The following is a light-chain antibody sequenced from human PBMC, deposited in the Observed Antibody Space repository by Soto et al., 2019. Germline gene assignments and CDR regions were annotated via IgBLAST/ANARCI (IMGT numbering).Light chain of an antibody. Sequence: EIVLTQSPGTLSLSPGERAALSCRASQRLSSSSLAWYQQKPGQAPRLLISDASNRATGIPDRFSGSGSGTDFTLTISRLEPEDFAVYYCQQYGSSGTFGQGTKVAIK. CDR3: QQYGSSGT. CDR1: QRLSSSS. V-gene: IGKV3-20*01. CDR2: DAS. J-gene: IGKJ1*01.